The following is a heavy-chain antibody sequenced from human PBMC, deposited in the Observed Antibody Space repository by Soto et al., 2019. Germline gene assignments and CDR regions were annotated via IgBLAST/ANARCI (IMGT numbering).Heavy chain of an antibody. Sequence: QVQLQESGPGLVKPSQTLSLTCTVSGGSISSGGYYWSWIRQHPGKGLEWIGYIYYSGSTYYNPSLKRRFTIPVDTSKTQFALKLSSVTAADTAVYYCAIRSSDSSGYYSLYFDYWGQGTLVTVSS. CDR2: IYYSGST. D-gene: IGHD3-22*01. J-gene: IGHJ4*02. CDR1: GGSISSGGYY. V-gene: IGHV4-31*03. CDR3: AIRSSDSSGYYSLYFDY.